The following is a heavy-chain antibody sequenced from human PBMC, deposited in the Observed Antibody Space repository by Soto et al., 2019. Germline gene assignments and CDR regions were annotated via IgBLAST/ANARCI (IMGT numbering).Heavy chain of an antibody. CDR2: VIPRILTS. Sequence: QVQLVQSGAEVKQPGSSVKVSCKTPGGTFSDYGISWLRQAPGQGLEWMGGVIPRILTSNYAPRFHGRATFTADESTAYMELSGLRSEDTAVYYCARNSLTRARVDYYYGLDVWGQGTTVTVSS. D-gene: IGHD2-15*01. J-gene: IGHJ6*02. CDR1: GGTFSDYG. CDR3: ARNSLTRARVDYYYGLDV. V-gene: IGHV1-69*01.